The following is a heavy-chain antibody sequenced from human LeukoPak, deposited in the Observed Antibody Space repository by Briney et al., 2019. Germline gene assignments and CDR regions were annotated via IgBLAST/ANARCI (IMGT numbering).Heavy chain of an antibody. D-gene: IGHD6-13*01. Sequence: SETLSLTCTVSGGSISSGSHYWNWIRQPAGKGLEWIGRVFTSGNTNYNPSLKSRVTMSVDTSNNQISLNLSSATAADTAVYYCARAIHDGSSWLDFDSWGQGTLVTVSS. CDR3: ARAIHDGSSWLDFDS. V-gene: IGHV4-61*02. J-gene: IGHJ4*02. CDR1: GGSISSGSHY. CDR2: VFTSGNT.